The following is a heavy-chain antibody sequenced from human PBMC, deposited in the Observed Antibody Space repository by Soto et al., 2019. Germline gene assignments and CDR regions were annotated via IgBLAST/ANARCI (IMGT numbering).Heavy chain of an antibody. CDR2: IKSKTDGGTT. Sequence: GGSLRLSCAASGFTFSNAWMSWVRQAPGKGLEWVGRIKSKTDGGTTDYAAPVKGGFTISRDDSKNTLYLQMNSLKTEDTAVYYCTTDFVGGGTYFDYWGQGTLVTVSS. D-gene: IGHD3-16*01. CDR1: GFTFSNAW. CDR3: TTDFVGGGTYFDY. J-gene: IGHJ4*02. V-gene: IGHV3-15*01.